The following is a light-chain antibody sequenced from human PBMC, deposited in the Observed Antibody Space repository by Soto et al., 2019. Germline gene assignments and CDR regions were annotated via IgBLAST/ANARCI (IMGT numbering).Light chain of an antibody. V-gene: IGKV4-1*01. J-gene: IGKJ2*01. CDR1: QTVVYSTRDKNY. CDR2: WVS. Sequence: DIVMTQSPDSLALSLGERATINCKSSQTVVYSTRDKNYFACYQQKPGQHPKLPIYWVSTRESGVPDRFSGSGSGRDFTLTISSLQAEEVAVYYCQQYYDTPYTFGQWTKLVIK. CDR3: QQYYDTPYT.